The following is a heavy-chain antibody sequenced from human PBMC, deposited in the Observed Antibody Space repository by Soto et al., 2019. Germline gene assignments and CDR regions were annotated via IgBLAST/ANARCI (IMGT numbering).Heavy chain of an antibody. V-gene: IGHV1-3*05. CDR2: INAGNGNT. CDR3: ARHRQQLNGFDP. J-gene: IGHJ5*02. D-gene: IGHD6-13*01. CDR1: GYTFTSYA. Sequence: QVQLVQSGAEEKKPGASVKVSCKASGYTFTSYAMHWVRQAPGQRLEWMGWINAGNGNTKYSQKFQGRVTITRDTSASTAYMELSSLRSEDTAVYYCARHRQQLNGFDPWGQGTLVTVSS.